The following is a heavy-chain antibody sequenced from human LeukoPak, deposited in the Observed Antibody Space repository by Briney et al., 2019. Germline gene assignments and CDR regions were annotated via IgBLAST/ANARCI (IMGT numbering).Heavy chain of an antibody. CDR2: IYYSGST. D-gene: IGHD6-13*01. V-gene: IGHV4-59*01. CDR1: GGSISSYY. Sequence: SETLSLTCTVSGGSISSYYWSWIRQPPGKGLGWIGYIYYSGSTNYNPSLKSRVTISVDTSKNQFSLKLSSVTAADTAVYYCARYSSSWYGELDYWGQGTLVTVSS. CDR3: ARYSSSWYGELDY. J-gene: IGHJ4*02.